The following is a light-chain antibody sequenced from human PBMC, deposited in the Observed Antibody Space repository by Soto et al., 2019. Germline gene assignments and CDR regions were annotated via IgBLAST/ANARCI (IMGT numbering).Light chain of an antibody. CDR1: TGTVTTGHY. V-gene: IGLV7-46*01. Sequence: QAVVTQDPSLTVSAGGTVTLTCGSSTGTVTTGHYPYWFQQRPGLAPRTLIYDANKKYSWTPARFSGSFLGDKAALTLSGAQPEDEAEYYCLLSYSRARIFGGGTKVTVL. J-gene: IGLJ2*01. CDR3: LLSYSRARI. CDR2: DAN.